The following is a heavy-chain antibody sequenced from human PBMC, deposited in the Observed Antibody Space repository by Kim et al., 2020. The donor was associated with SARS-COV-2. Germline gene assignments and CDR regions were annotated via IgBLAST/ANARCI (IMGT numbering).Heavy chain of an antibody. CDR1: GFAFSSYS. D-gene: IGHD2-2*01. V-gene: IGHV3-21*01. CDR3: ARYCSSSRCYVVDY. CDR2: LSSSSSHI. J-gene: IGHJ4*02. Sequence: GGSLRLSCAASGFAFSSYSMNWVRQAPGKGLEWVSSLSSSSSHIYYADSVKGRFTISRDNAKSSLYLQMNSLRAEDTAVYYCARYCSSSRCYVVDYWGQGTLVTVSS.